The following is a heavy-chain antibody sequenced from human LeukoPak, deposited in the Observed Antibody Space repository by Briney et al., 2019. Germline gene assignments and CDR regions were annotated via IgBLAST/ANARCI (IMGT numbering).Heavy chain of an antibody. CDR1: GGSISSYY. Sequence: SETLSLTCTVSGGSISSYYWSWIRQPPGKGLEWIGYIYYSGSTNYNPSLKSRVTISVDTSKNQFSLKLSSVTAADTAVYYCARLSRWPDSSGNDYWGQGTLVTVSS. J-gene: IGHJ4*02. CDR3: ARLSRWPDSSGNDY. D-gene: IGHD3-22*01. CDR2: IYYSGST. V-gene: IGHV4-59*08.